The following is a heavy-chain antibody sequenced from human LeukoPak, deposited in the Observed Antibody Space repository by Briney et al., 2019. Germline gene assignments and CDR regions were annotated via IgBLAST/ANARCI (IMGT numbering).Heavy chain of an antibody. D-gene: IGHD2-2*01. J-gene: IGHJ6*02. CDR2: INGDGSGT. CDR3: ARDGKSAAMDYYGMDV. CDR1: GFTFSSYW. Sequence: GGSLRLSCAASGFTFSSYWMHWVRQAPGEGLVWVSRINGDGSGTVYADSVKGRFTISRDNSKNTLYLQMNSLRAEDTAVYHCARDGKSAAMDYYGMDVWGQGTTVTVSS. V-gene: IGHV3-74*01.